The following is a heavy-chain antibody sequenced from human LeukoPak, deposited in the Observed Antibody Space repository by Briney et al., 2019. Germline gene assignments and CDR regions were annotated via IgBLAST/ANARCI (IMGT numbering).Heavy chain of an antibody. D-gene: IGHD3-22*01. CDR1: GGSISSYY. V-gene: IGHV4-59*08. CDR3: ARHFIDDDSSGYEY. J-gene: IGHJ4*02. Sequence: PSETLTLTCTVSGGSISSYYRSWIRQPPGKGLEWIGYIYYSGSTNYNPSLKSRVTISVDTSKNQFSLKLSSVTAADTAVYYCARHFIDDDSSGYEYWGQGTLVTVSS. CDR2: IYYSGST.